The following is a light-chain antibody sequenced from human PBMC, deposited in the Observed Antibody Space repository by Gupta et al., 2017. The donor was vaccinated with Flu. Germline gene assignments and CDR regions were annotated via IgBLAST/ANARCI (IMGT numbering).Light chain of an antibody. Sequence: DIQMTQSPSSLSASVGDRVTITCQASQDISNYLNWYQQKPGKAPKLLIYDASNWETGVPSRFSGSGSGKDFTFTISSRQQEDIAAYYCQQYENLPIFTFGHGTKVDIK. J-gene: IGKJ3*01. V-gene: IGKV1-33*01. CDR3: QQYENLPIFT. CDR1: QDISNY. CDR2: DAS.